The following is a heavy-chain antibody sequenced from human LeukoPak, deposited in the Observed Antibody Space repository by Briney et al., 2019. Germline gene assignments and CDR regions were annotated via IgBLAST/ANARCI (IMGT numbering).Heavy chain of an antibody. CDR3: ARDVAVTTDFGY. CDR1: GFTFSSYS. CDR2: ISSSSSYI. V-gene: IGHV3-21*01. Sequence: GGSLRLSCAASGFTFSSYSMNWVRQAPGKGLEWVSSISSSSSYIYYADSVKGRFTISRDNAKNSLYLQMNSLRAEDTAVYYCARDVAVTTDFGYWGQGTLVTVSS. J-gene: IGHJ4*02. D-gene: IGHD4-11*01.